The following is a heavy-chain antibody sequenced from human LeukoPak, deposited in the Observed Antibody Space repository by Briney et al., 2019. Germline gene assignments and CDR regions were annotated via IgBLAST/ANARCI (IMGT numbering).Heavy chain of an antibody. CDR3: ARDLGYGLDY. J-gene: IGHJ4*02. CDR2: INPAGSDT. D-gene: IGHD2-15*01. CDR1: GFTFSSHW. Sequence: PGGSLRLSCAASGFTFSSHWMHWVRQAPGKGLEWVSRINPAGSDTRYADSVKGRFTISRDNAKNTLYLQMNSLRGEDTAVYYCARDLGYGLDYWGQGTLVTVSS. V-gene: IGHV3-74*01.